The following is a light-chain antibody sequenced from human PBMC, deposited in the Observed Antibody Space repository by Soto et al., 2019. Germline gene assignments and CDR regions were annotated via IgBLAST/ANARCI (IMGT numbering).Light chain of an antibody. V-gene: IGKV1-5*03. CDR2: KAS. J-gene: IGKJ1*01. Sequence: DIQMTQSPSTLSGSVGDRVTITCRASQTISSWLAWYQQRTGKAPKILIYKASTLKSGVPSRFSGSGSGTECTLTISSLQPDDFATYYCQHYNSYSEAFGQGTKVDIK. CDR3: QHYNSYSEA. CDR1: QTISSW.